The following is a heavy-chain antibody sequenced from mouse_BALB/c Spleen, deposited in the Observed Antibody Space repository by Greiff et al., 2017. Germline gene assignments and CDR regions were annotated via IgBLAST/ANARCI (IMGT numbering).Heavy chain of an antibody. CDR3: ARSGYYGSSLSYYFDY. CDR2: ISSGSSTI. CDR1: GFTFSSFG. Sequence: EVKLVESGGGLVQPGGSRKLSCAASGFTFSSFGMHWVRQAPEKGLEWVAYISSGSSTIYYADTVKGRFTISRDNPKNTLFLQMTSLRSEDTAMYYCARSGYYGSSLSYYFDYWGQGTTLTVSS. D-gene: IGHD1-1*01. J-gene: IGHJ2*01. V-gene: IGHV5-17*02.